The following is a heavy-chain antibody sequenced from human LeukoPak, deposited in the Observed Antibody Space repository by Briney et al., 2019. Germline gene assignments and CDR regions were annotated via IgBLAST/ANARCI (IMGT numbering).Heavy chain of an antibody. CDR1: GYSFTNYW. D-gene: IGHD3-22*01. J-gene: IGHJ4*02. CDR3: ARRDDSRILDY. Sequence: GESLKISCKGSGYSFTNYWIGWVRQMPGKGLEWMGIIYPDNSETMYSPSFQGQVTFSADKSISTAYLQWSSLKASDTAMYYCARRDDSRILDYWGQGTLVTVSS. CDR2: IYPDNSET. V-gene: IGHV5-51*01.